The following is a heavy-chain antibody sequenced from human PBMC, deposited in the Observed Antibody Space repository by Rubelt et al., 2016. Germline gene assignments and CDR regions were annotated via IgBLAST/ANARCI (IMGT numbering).Heavy chain of an antibody. CDR1: GGSFSGFY. V-gene: IGHV4-34*01. CDR2: INHSGST. Sequence: QVQLQQWGAGLLKPSETLSLTCAVYGGSFSGFYWSWIRQPPGKGLEWLGEINHSGSTYYTPSLKRRVTRSVDPSKTQFPLTLNSVTAADTAVYYCVRIFDHWGQGTLVTVSS. J-gene: IGHJ4*02. CDR3: VRIFDH.